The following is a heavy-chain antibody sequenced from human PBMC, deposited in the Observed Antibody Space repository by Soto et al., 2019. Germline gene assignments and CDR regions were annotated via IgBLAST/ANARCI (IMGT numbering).Heavy chain of an antibody. CDR1: GFTFSSYW. Sequence: EVQLVESGGGLVQPGGSLRLSCAASGFTFSSYWMSWVRQVPGKGLEWVAKIKQDGSEKYYVDSVKGRFTISRDNTKNSLYLQMNSLRAEDTAVYYCARGQWGLDVWGQGTTVTVSS. D-gene: IGHD6-19*01. CDR2: IKQDGSEK. J-gene: IGHJ6*02. CDR3: ARGQWGLDV. V-gene: IGHV3-7*01.